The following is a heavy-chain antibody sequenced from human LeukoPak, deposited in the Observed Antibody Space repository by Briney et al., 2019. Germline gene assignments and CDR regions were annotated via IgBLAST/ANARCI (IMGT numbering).Heavy chain of an antibody. CDR1: GGTFSSYA. J-gene: IGHJ4*02. CDR3: ARALVATRVYNLGSYFDY. V-gene: IGHV1-69*04. CDR2: VIPIFGIA. D-gene: IGHD5-12*01. Sequence: SVKVACKASGGTFSSYAISWVRQAPGQGLEWMGRVIPIFGIANYAQKLQGRVTITADKSTSTAYMELSSLRSEDTAVYYCARALVATRVYNLGSYFDYWGQGTLVTVSS.